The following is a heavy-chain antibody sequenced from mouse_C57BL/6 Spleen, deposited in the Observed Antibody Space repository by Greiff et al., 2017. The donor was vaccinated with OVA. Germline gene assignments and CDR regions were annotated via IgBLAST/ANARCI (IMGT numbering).Heavy chain of an antibody. CDR2: IYPRDGST. CDR3: ARLYYDYDDYFDY. V-gene: IGHV1-85*01. D-gene: IGHD2-4*01. Sequence: VQLQQSGPELVKPGASVKLSCKASGYTFTSYDINWVKQRPGQGLEWIGWIYPRDGSTKYNEKFKGKATLTVDTSSSTAYMELHSLTSEDSAVYFCARLYYDYDDYFDYWGQGTTLTVSS. J-gene: IGHJ2*01. CDR1: GYTFTSYD.